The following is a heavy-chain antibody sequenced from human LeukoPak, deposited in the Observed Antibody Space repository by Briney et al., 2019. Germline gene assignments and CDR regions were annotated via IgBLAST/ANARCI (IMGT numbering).Heavy chain of an antibody. D-gene: IGHD5-24*01. CDR3: ARDADLGATITGAFDI. V-gene: IGHV3-7*01. CDR2: IKQDGSEE. J-gene: IGHJ3*02. Sequence: GGSLRLSCAASGFTISSYWLSWVRQAPGEGREGVTNIKQDGSEEYYVDSVKGRFTVSRDNAKNSLYLQMNSLRAEDTAVYYCARDADLGATITGAFDIWGQGTMVTVSS. CDR1: GFTISSYW.